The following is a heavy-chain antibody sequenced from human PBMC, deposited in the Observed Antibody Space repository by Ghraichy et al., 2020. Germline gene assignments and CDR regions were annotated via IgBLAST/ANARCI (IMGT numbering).Heavy chain of an antibody. Sequence: SETLSLTCTVSGGSISSSSYYWGWIRQPPGKGLEWIGSVYYSGDTYYNSSLKSRVTISVDTSKNQFSLKLTSVTAADTALYYCARRGPVGRRIFDYWGQGIRVSVSS. CDR3: ARRGPVGRRIFDY. V-gene: IGHV4-39*01. D-gene: IGHD1-26*01. CDR1: GGSISSSSYY. CDR2: VYYSGDT. J-gene: IGHJ4*02.